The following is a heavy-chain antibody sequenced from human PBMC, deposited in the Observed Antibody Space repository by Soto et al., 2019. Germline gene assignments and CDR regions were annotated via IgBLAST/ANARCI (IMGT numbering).Heavy chain of an antibody. Sequence: QVQLVESGGDVVQPGRSLRLSCEASGFTFSAYGMHWVRQAPGKGLEWVAVIWYDGSNKYYADSVKGRFTISRDHSKNTLYLHMNSLRVEDTAVYYCARAVGPFDYWGQGTLVTVSS. CDR2: IWYDGSNK. V-gene: IGHV3-33*01. D-gene: IGHD1-26*01. J-gene: IGHJ4*02. CDR1: GFTFSAYG. CDR3: ARAVGPFDY.